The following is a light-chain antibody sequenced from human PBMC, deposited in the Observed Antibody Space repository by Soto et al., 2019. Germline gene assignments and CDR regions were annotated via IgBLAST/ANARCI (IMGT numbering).Light chain of an antibody. J-gene: IGKJ1*01. V-gene: IGKV3-11*01. CDR1: QSVSSY. Sequence: EIVLTQSPASLSLSRGERATLSCRASQSVSSYLAWYQQKPGQAPRLLIYDTSNRATGIPARFTGSGSGTDFTLTSSCLEPEDIPVYYCQQRSNWPPTFGQGTKV. CDR2: DTS. CDR3: QQRSNWPPT.